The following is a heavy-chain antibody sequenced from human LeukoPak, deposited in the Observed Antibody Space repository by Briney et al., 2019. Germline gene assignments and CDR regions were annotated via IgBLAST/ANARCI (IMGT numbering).Heavy chain of an antibody. CDR2: IWYDGSNK. CDR3: ARDRNGMDV. V-gene: IGHV3-33*07. CDR1: GFTLSSYE. J-gene: IGHJ6*02. Sequence: GGSLRLSCAASGFTLSSYEMYWIRQAPGKGLEWVAVIWYDGSNKYYADSVKGRFTISRDNSKNTLYLQMNSLRAEDTAVYYCARDRNGMDVWGQGTTVTVSS.